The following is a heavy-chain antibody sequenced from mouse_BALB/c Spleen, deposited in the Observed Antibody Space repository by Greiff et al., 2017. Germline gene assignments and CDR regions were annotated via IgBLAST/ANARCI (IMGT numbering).Heavy chain of an antibody. J-gene: IGHJ4*01. Sequence: EVKLEESGPGLVKPSQSLSLTCTVTGYSITSDYAWNWIRQFPGNKLEWMGYISYSGSTSYNPSLKSRISITRDTSKNQFFLQLNSVTTEDTATYYCARARGNYYAMDYWGQGTSVTVSS. D-gene: IGHD2-1*01. CDR2: ISYSGST. CDR3: ARARGNYYAMDY. CDR1: GYSITSDYA. V-gene: IGHV3-2*02.